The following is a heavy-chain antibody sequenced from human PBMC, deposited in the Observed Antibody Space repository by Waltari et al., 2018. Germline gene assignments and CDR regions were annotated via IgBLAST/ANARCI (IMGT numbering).Heavy chain of an antibody. D-gene: IGHD2-15*01. CDR2: RKQDGSEK. CDR3: ARELLGSGVGDY. CDR1: GFTFSSYW. J-gene: IGHJ4*02. Sequence: EVQLVESGGGLVQPGGSLRLSCAASGFTFSSYWMSWVRQAPGKGLGWVANRKQDGSEKYYGDFVKGRFTISRDNAKNSLYLQMNSLRAEDTAVYYCARELLGSGVGDYWGQGTLVTVSS. V-gene: IGHV3-7*01.